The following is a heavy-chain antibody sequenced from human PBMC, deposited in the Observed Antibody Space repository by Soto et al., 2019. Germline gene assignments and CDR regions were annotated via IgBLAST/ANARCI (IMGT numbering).Heavy chain of an antibody. CDR2: IKRDGSEK. Sequence: GGSLRLSCTASGFMFGSYWMTWVRHVPGKGLQWVANIKRDGSEKYYVDFVKGRFTISRDNADNSVFLDMDNLRVDDTATYYCARVRATDYEIDYWGQGALVTVSS. CDR3: ARVRATDYEIDY. D-gene: IGHD4-17*01. CDR1: GFMFGSYW. V-gene: IGHV3-7*03. J-gene: IGHJ4*02.